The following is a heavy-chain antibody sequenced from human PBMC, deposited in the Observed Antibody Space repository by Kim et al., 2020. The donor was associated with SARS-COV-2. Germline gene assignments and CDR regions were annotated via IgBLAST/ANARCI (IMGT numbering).Heavy chain of an antibody. D-gene: IGHD2-15*01. V-gene: IGHV1-2*02. J-gene: IGHJ6*03. CDR3: AVLIVVAARDI. Sequence: ASVKVSCKASGYTFTFYYIQWLRQAPGQGLEWLGWISPSSGATKYAQKFQDRITMTRDNSISTAHMELADLTSDDTAVYYCAVLIVVAARDIWGKGTTVIVS. CDR2: ISPSSGAT. CDR1: GYTFTFYY.